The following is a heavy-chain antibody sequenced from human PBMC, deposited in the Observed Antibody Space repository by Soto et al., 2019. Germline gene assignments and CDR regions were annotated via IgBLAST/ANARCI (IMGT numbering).Heavy chain of an antibody. CDR3: ARDAAVPGESDRFDY. Sequence: SETLSLTCAVSGDSVTSNVWWSWVRQPPGKGLEWIGEAYHNGLTDYNPSLKSRVTMSVDTSKNEFSLKLTSLTAADTAIYYCARDAAVPGESDRFDYWGQGTLVTVSS. J-gene: IGHJ4*02. CDR1: GDSVTSNVW. D-gene: IGHD6-19*01. V-gene: IGHV4-4*02. CDR2: AYHNGLT.